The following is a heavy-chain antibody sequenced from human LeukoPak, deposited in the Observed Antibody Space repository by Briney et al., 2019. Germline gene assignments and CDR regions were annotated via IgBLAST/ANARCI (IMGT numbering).Heavy chain of an antibody. J-gene: IGHJ6*02. CDR1: GYTFTSYD. CDR3: ARGAWFGDQTGTYYYYYGMDV. V-gene: IGHV1-8*01. CDR2: MNPNSGNT. Sequence: ASVKVSCKASGYTFTSYDINWVRQATGQGLGWMGWMNPNSGNTGYAQKFQGRVTMTRNTSISTAYMELSSLRSEDTAVYYCARGAWFGDQTGTYYYYYGMDVWGQGTTVTVSS. D-gene: IGHD3-10*01.